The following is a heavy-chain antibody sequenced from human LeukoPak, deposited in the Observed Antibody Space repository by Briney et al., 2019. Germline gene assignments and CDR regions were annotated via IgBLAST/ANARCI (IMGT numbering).Heavy chain of an antibody. CDR3: ARVGVTTFWYYYYMDV. Sequence: GGSLRLSCAASGFTFSSYSMNWVRQAPGKGLEWVSSISSSSTYIYYADSVKGRFTISRDNAKNSLYLQMNSLRAEDTAVYYCARVGVTTFWYYYYMDVWGKGTTVTISS. D-gene: IGHD4-17*01. CDR1: GFTFSSYS. CDR2: ISSSSTYI. J-gene: IGHJ6*03. V-gene: IGHV3-21*01.